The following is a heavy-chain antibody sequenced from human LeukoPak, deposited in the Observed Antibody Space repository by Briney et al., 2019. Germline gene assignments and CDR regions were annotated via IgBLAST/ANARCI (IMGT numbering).Heavy chain of an antibody. CDR2: IGISSGNT. D-gene: IGHD5-12*01. Sequence: GGSLRLSCAASGFNFIDYSMNWVRQAPGKGLEWISYIGISSGNTKYADSVKGRFTISRDKARNSLYLQMNSLRVEDTAVYYCARDHRYAFDNWGHGTLVTVS. CDR3: ARDHRYAFDN. V-gene: IGHV3-48*01. J-gene: IGHJ4*01. CDR1: GFNFIDYS.